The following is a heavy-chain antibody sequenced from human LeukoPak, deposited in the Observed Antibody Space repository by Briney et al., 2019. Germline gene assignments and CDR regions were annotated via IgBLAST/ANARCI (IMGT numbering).Heavy chain of an antibody. D-gene: IGHD2-2*01. J-gene: IGHJ4*02. CDR2: INWRGGST. V-gene: IGHV3-20*04. Sequence: GGSLRLSCTASGFAFYEHGMSWVRHVRGRGLEWVSGINWRGGSTLYADPVRGRFTISRDNAKNSLYLQMDSLRAEDTALYSCARAPITSPFYFDYWGQGTLVTVSS. CDR3: ARAPITSPFYFDY. CDR1: GFAFYEHG.